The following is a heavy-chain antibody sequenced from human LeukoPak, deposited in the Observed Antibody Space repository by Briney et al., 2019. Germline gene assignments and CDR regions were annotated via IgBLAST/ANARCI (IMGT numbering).Heavy chain of an antibody. CDR1: GGSISSSSYY. CDR3: ARPPHSSSSA. J-gene: IGHJ5*02. CDR2: IYYSGST. D-gene: IGHD6-6*01. V-gene: IGHV4-39*01. Sequence: KTSETLSLTCTVSGGSISSSSYYWGWIRQPPGKGLEWIGSIYYSGSTYYNPSLKSRATISVDTSKNQFSLKLSSVTAADTAVYYCARPPHSSSSAWGQGTLVIASS.